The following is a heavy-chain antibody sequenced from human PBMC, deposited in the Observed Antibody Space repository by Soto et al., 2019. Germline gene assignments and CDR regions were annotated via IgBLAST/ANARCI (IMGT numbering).Heavy chain of an antibody. V-gene: IGHV3-48*03. CDR3: TRELISAYYFDY. J-gene: IGHJ4*01. D-gene: IGHD3-10*01. CDR1: GITFSTYE. CDR2: ISSSGRTK. Sequence: GGSLRLSCVASGITFSTYEVNWVRQAPGKGLEWVSYISSSGRTKYYADSVKGRFTISRDDAKNSVYLQMNSLRAEDAALYYCTRELISAYYFDYWGQGTPVTVYS.